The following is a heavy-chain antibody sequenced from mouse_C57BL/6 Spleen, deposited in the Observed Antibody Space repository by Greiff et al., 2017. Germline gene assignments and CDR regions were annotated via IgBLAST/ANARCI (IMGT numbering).Heavy chain of an antibody. Sequence: VQLQQPGTELVKPGASVKLSCKASGYTFTSDWMHWVKQRPGQGLEWIGNINPSNGGTNYNEKFKSKATLTVDKSSSTAYMQLSSLTSEDSAVYYCARYRGDYDDFDYWGQGTTLTVSS. CDR2: INPSNGGT. CDR3: ARYRGDYDDFDY. CDR1: GYTFTSDW. J-gene: IGHJ2*01. D-gene: IGHD2-4*01. V-gene: IGHV1-53*01.